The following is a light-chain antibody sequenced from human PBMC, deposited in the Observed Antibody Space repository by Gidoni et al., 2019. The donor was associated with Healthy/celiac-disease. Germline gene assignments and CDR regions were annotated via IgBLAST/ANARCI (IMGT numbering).Light chain of an antibody. V-gene: IGKV1-39*01. Sequence: DIQMTQSPSSLSASVGDRVIITCRASQSISYYLNWYQQKPGKAPKLLIYAASSLQSGVPSRFSGSGSGTDFTLFTLTISSLQPEDFATYYCQQSYSTPWTFGQGTKVEIK. CDR2: AAS. CDR3: QQSYSTPWT. J-gene: IGKJ1*01. CDR1: QSISYY.